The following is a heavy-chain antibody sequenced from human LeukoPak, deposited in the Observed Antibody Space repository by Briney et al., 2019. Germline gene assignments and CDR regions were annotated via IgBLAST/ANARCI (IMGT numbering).Heavy chain of an antibody. CDR2: IRYDGSNR. Sequence: QPGGSLRLSCGASGFTFSSYGMHWVRQAPGKGLEWVAFIRYDGSNRYYADSVKGRFTISRDNSKNTLYLQMNSLRVEDTAVYYCAKGGRITMLRGVQRDHYFDYWGQGTLVTVSS. V-gene: IGHV3-30*02. J-gene: IGHJ4*02. D-gene: IGHD3-10*01. CDR3: AKGGRITMLRGVQRDHYFDY. CDR1: GFTFSSYG.